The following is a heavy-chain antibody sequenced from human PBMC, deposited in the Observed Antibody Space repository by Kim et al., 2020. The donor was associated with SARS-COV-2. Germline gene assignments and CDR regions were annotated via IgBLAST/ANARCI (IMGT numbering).Heavy chain of an antibody. J-gene: IGHJ4*02. Sequence: GSLRLSCAASGFSFSSYAVHWVRQAPGKGLEWVAVISYDGSNKYYADSVKGRFTISRDNSKNTLYLQMNSLRAEDTAVYYCARDRDSGSYFDYWGQGTLVTVSS. V-gene: IGHV3-30*04. CDR1: GFSFSSYA. CDR2: ISYDGSNK. CDR3: ARDRDSGSYFDY. D-gene: IGHD1-26*01.